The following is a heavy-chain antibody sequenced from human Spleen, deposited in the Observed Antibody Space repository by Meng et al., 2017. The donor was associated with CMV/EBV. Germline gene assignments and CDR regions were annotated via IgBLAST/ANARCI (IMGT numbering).Heavy chain of an antibody. Sequence: SETLSLTCTVSGVSISSNSYYWSWIRQPPGKGLEWIGYIYYSGSTNYNPSLKSRVTISVDTSKNQFSLKLSSVTAADTAVYFCARGVDYYYGMDVWGQGTTVTVSS. V-gene: IGHV4-61*01. D-gene: IGHD3-10*01. J-gene: IGHJ6*02. CDR1: GVSISSNSYY. CDR3: ARGVDYYYGMDV. CDR2: IYYSGST.